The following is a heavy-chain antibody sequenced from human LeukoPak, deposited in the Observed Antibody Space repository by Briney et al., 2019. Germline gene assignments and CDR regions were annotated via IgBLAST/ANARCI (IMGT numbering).Heavy chain of an antibody. D-gene: IGHD5-12*01. Sequence: GGSLRLSCVASGLSVSSNYMSWVRQAPGKGLEWVSVIYRDGSSYYAESVKGRFTISRDNSKNTLYIQMNSLRAEDTAVYYCARDGMSDYDYFDYWGQGTLVTVSS. V-gene: IGHV3-66*01. CDR2: IYRDGSS. CDR3: ARDGMSDYDYFDY. J-gene: IGHJ4*02. CDR1: GLSVSSNY.